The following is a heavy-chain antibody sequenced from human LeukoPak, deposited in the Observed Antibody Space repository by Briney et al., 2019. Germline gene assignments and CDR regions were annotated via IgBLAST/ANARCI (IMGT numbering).Heavy chain of an antibody. CDR3: GRYYLEGRCFDY. CDR1: GYTFTSYY. D-gene: IGHD3-16*01. Sequence: ASVKVSCKASGYTFTSYYMHWVRQAPGQGLEWMGIINPSGGSTSYAQKFQGRVTMTRGTSIRTVYMELSRLRSDDTAVYYCGRYYLEGRCFDYWGQGTLVTVSS. J-gene: IGHJ4*02. V-gene: IGHV1-46*01. CDR2: INPSGGST.